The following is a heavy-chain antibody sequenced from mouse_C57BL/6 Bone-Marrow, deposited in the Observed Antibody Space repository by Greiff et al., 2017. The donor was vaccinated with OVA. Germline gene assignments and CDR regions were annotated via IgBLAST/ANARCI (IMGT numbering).Heavy chain of an antibody. Sequence: EVKLVESGPGLVKPSQSLSLTCSVTGYSITSGYYWNWIRQFPGNKLEWMGYISYDGINNYNPSLKNRISITRDTSKNQFFLKLNSVTTEDTATYYCARIYYYGSSYGGFDYWGQGTTLTVSS. CDR1: GYSITSGYY. J-gene: IGHJ2*01. CDR2: ISYDGIN. CDR3: ARIYYYGSSYGGFDY. D-gene: IGHD1-1*01. V-gene: IGHV3-6*01.